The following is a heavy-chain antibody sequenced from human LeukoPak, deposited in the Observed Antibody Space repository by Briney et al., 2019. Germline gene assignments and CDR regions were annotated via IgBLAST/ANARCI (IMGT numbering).Heavy chain of an antibody. D-gene: IGHD4-17*01. J-gene: IGHJ6*02. Sequence: ASVKVSCKASGYTFTSYYMHWVRQAPGQELEWMGIINPSGGSTSYAQKFQGRVTMTRDTSTSTVYMELSSLRSEDTAVYYCAREGSPWATVTTVGYYGMDVWGQGTTVTVSS. CDR2: INPSGGST. CDR3: AREGSPWATVTTVGYYGMDV. CDR1: GYTFTSYY. V-gene: IGHV1-46*01.